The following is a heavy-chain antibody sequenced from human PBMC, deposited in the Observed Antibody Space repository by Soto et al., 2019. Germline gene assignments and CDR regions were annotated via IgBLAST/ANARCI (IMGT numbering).Heavy chain of an antibody. Sequence: QVHLVQSGAEVMKPGASVKVSCKASGYTFTSYGITWVQQAPGQGLEWMGWISAHNGNTDYAQKLQGRVIVTRDTSTSTAYMELRSLRSDDTAVYYCARGRYGDYWGQGALVTVSS. CDR2: ISAHNGNT. CDR3: ARGRYGDY. CDR1: GYTFTSYG. D-gene: IGHD1-1*01. J-gene: IGHJ4*02. V-gene: IGHV1-18*01.